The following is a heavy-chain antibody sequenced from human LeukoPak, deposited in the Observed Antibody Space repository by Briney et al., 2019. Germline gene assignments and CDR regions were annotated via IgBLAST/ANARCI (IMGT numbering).Heavy chain of an antibody. CDR3: AKDLMRDRWFGES. V-gene: IGHV3-30*02. D-gene: IGHD3-10*01. Sequence: PGGSLRLSCAASGFTFSYYGMHWVRQAPGKGLEWVSFIRYDGNDKFYADSVKGRFTISRDTSRNTLYLQMNSLRAEDMAVYYCAKDLMRDRWFGESWGQGTLVTVSS. J-gene: IGHJ5*02. CDR2: IRYDGNDK. CDR1: GFTFSYYG.